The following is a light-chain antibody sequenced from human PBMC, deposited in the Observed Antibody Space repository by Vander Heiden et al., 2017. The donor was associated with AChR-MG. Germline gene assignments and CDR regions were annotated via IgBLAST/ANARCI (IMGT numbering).Light chain of an antibody. J-gene: IGLJ3*02. CDR2: DVT. CDR3: SSYSSTTALWL. V-gene: IGLV2-14*01. CDR1: SSDVGGYNY. Sequence: QSALTQPASVSGSPGQSITISCTGTSSDVGGYNYVSWYQQHPGKAPKLVIYDVTKRPSGVSYRFSGSESGNTASLTISGLQAEDEADYHCSSYSSTTALWLFGGGTKLTVL.